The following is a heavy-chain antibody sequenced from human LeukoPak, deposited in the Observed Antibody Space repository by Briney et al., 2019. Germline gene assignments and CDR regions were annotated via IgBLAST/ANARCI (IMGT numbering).Heavy chain of an antibody. J-gene: IGHJ4*02. D-gene: IGHD1-26*01. CDR2: ISSNGGST. CDR1: GFTFSSYA. Sequence: GGSLRLSCAASGFTFSSYAMHWVRQAPGKGLEYVSAISSNGGSTYYANSVKGRFTISRDNSKNTLYLQMGSLRAGDMAVYYCAREGATLRPFDYWGQGTLVTVSS. CDR3: AREGATLRPFDY. V-gene: IGHV3-64*01.